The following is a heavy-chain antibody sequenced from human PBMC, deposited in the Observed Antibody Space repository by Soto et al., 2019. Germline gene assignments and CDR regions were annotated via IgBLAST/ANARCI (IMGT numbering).Heavy chain of an antibody. CDR1: GGSISTGGYY. Sequence: QVQLQESGPGLVKPSLTLSLTCTVSGGSISTGGYYWSWIRQHPGKGLEWIGYIYYTGSTYYTPSLKSRVPISLDTSKNQFSLNLSSVTAADTAVYYCARGTTDWFDPWGQGTLVTVSS. CDR2: IYYTGST. V-gene: IGHV4-31*03. J-gene: IGHJ5*02. D-gene: IGHD1-26*01. CDR3: ARGTTDWFDP.